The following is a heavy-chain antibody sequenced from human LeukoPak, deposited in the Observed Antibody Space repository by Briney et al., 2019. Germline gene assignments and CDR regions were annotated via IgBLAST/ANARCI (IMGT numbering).Heavy chain of an antibody. V-gene: IGHV4-38-2*02. CDR2: IYHSGST. Sequence: PSETLSLTCTVSGYSISSGYYWGWIRQPPGKGLEWIGSIYHSGSTYYNPSLKSRVTISVDTSKNQFSLKLSSVTAADTAVYYCASDGSGRQVDYWGQGTLVTVSS. CDR1: GYSISSGYY. J-gene: IGHJ4*02. CDR3: ASDGSGRQVDY. D-gene: IGHD3-10*01.